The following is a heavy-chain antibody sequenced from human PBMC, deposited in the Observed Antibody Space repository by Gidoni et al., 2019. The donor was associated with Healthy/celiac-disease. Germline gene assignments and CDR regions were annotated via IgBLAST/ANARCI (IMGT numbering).Heavy chain of an antibody. Sequence: QVQLQQWGAGLLKPSETLSLTCAVHGGSFSGYYWSWTRQPPGKGLEWIGEINHSGSTNYNPSLKSRVTISVDTSKNQFSLKLSSVTAADTAVYYCARGPDGYNLNGEFDYWGQGTLVTVSS. CDR3: ARGPDGYNLNGEFDY. CDR2: INHSGST. J-gene: IGHJ4*02. D-gene: IGHD5-12*01. CDR1: GGSFSGYY. V-gene: IGHV4-34*01.